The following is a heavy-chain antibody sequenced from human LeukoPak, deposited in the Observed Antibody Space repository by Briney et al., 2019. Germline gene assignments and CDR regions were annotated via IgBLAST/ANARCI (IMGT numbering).Heavy chain of an antibody. Sequence: SETLSLTCAVSGGSFSGYYWSWIRQPPGKGLEWIGQINHSERTKYNPSLRSRVTMSVDTSKNQFSLKLSSVTAADTAVYYCARGRTFGSGSYGVRFDPWGQGTLVTVSS. CDR3: ARGRTFGSGSYGVRFDP. V-gene: IGHV4-34*01. D-gene: IGHD3-10*01. CDR1: GGSFSGYY. J-gene: IGHJ5*02. CDR2: INHSERT.